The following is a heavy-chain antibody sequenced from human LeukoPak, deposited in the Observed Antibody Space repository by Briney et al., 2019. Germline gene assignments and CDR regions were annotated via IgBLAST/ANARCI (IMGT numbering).Heavy chain of an antibody. D-gene: IGHD2-15*01. CDR1: GFTFSHFW. CDR2: IKKTGSET. J-gene: IGHJ4*02. V-gene: IGHV3-7*01. CDR3: AREDGYCSGGNCYSYFDS. Sequence: QPGGSLRLSCAASGFTFSHFWMSWVRQAPGKGLEWVAYIKKTGSETYYVDSVKGRFTITRDNTRNSLFLQMYSLRAEDTAVYFCAREDGYCSGGNCYSYFDSWGQGTLVTASS.